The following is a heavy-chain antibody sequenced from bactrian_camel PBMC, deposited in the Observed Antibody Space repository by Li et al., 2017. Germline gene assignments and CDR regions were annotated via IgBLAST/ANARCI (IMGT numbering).Heavy chain of an antibody. V-gene: IGHV3-2*01. CDR2: IFNDGSNT. D-gene: IGHD2*01. Sequence: HVQLVESGGGLVQPGGSLALSCATSGFTFSDYYMTWVRQAPGKGPEWVSSIFNDGSNTAITDSVKGRFTVSRDNANNTVYLQMNSLKSEDTAMYYCARGSYGPYDCTSGPWCRISEYPYWGQGTQVTVS. CDR1: GFTFSDYY. CDR3: ARGSYGPYDCTSGPWCRISEYPY. J-gene: IGHJ4*01.